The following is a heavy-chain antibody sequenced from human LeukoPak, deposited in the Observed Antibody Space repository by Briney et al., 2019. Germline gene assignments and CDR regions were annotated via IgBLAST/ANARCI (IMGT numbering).Heavy chain of an antibody. CDR2: XXAXXGXT. CDR1: GYTFTSYG. CDR3: AXXXXXYXXDY. J-gene: IGHJ4*02. V-gene: IGHV1-18*01. Sequence: GASVKVSCKASGYTFTSYGISWVRQAPGQGLEWMGWXXAXXGXTXXXXXLQGXVXMTTDTSTSTAYMELRSLRSDDTAVYYCAXXXXXYXXDYWGQGTLVTVSS.